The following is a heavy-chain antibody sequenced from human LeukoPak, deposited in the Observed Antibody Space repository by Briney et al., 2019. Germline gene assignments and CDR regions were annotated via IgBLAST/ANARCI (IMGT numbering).Heavy chain of an antibody. CDR3: ARDSQRGQWLAHFDY. D-gene: IGHD6-19*01. CDR2: ISGSSSTI. Sequence: PGGSLRLSCAASGFTFSSYSMNWVRQAPGKGLEWGSYISGSSSTIYYADSVKGRFTISRDNGKNTLYLQMNSLRAEDTAVYYCARDSQRGQWLAHFDYWGQGTLVTVSS. CDR1: GFTFSSYS. V-gene: IGHV3-48*01. J-gene: IGHJ4*02.